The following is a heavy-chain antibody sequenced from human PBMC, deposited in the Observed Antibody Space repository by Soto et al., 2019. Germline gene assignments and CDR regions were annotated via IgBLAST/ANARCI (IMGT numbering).Heavy chain of an antibody. V-gene: IGHV4-59*01. CDR3: ARDPGITGTTDYFDH. D-gene: IGHD1-7*01. CDR1: GGSISSKY. J-gene: IGHJ4*02. Sequence: SETLSLTCNVSGGSISSKYWNWIRQPPGKGLEWIGYIYYSGSTTYNPSLKSRVTISVDTSKNQFSLKLSSVTAADTAVYYCARDPGITGTTDYFDHWGRGTLVTVSS. CDR2: IYYSGST.